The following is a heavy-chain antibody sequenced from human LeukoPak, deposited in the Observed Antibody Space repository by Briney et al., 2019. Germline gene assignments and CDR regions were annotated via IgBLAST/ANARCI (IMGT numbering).Heavy chain of an antibody. CDR2: IYPGDSDT. V-gene: IGHV5-51*01. CDR3: ARGFENGDFYFDY. D-gene: IGHD4-17*01. CDR1: GSRFTSYW. Sequence: GGSREISCKGSGSRFTSYWIGWVRQLPGKGLEWMGIIYPGDSDTRYSPSFQGQVTISADKSISTAYLQWSSLKASDTAMYYCARGFENGDFYFDYWGQGTLVTVSS. J-gene: IGHJ4*02.